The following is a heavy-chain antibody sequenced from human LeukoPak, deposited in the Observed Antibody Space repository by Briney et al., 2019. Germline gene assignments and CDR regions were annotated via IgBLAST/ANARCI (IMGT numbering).Heavy chain of an antibody. D-gene: IGHD2-15*01. CDR2: IIPIFGTA. J-gene: IGHJ6*02. V-gene: IGHV1-69*13. CDR3: ARADIVVVVAATREDYYYGMDV. CDR1: GGTFSSYA. Sequence: SVKVSCKASGGTFSSYAISWVRQAPGQGLEWMGGIIPIFGTANYAQKFQGRVTITADESTSTAYMERSSLRSEDTAVYYCARADIVVVVAATREDYYYGMDVWGQGTTVTVSS.